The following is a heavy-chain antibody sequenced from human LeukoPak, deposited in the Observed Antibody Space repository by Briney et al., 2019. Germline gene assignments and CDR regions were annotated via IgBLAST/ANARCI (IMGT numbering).Heavy chain of an antibody. J-gene: IGHJ4*02. D-gene: IGHD5/OR15-5a*01. CDR2: INGDGSET. CDR1: GFTLSNHW. V-gene: IGHV3-74*01. CDR3: TREEGSTDH. Sequence: GGSLRLSCAASGFTLSNHWMHWDRQAPGKGLVWVSHINGDGSETNYADSVRGRFTISRDNAKNTLYLQMNSLRVDDTAVYYCTREEGSTDHWGQGTLVTVSS.